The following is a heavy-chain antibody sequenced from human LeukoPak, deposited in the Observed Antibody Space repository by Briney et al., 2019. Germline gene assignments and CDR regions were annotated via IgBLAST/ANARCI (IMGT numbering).Heavy chain of an antibody. J-gene: IGHJ5*02. Sequence: SETLSLTCTVSGGSVSSGSYYWSWVRQPPGKGLEWIGYIYYSGSTNYNPSLKSRVTISVDTSKNQLSLKLSSVTAADTAVYYCARQLGDYVWGSYRYTWFDPWGQGTLVTVSS. D-gene: IGHD3-16*02. CDR2: IYYSGST. CDR1: GGSVSSGSYY. CDR3: ARQLGDYVWGSYRYTWFDP. V-gene: IGHV4-61*01.